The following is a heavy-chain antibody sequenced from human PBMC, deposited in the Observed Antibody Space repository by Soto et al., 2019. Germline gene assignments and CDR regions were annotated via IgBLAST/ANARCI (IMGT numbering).Heavy chain of an antibody. CDR1: GSSFTSYW. Sequence: GESLNISCKGSGSSFTSYWSGWVRQMPGKGLEWMGIIYPGDSDTRYSPSFPGQVTISADKSISTAYLDCSSLKASDTAMSSCERHASVARASYGMDVWGQGTTVTFSS. CDR3: ERHASVARASYGMDV. D-gene: IGHD2-15*01. CDR2: IYPGDSDT. J-gene: IGHJ6*02. V-gene: IGHV5-51*01.